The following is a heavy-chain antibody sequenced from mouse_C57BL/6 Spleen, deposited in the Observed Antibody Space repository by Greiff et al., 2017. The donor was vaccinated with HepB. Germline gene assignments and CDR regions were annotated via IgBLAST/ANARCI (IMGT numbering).Heavy chain of an antibody. CDR3: ARVGVTTVVERAWFAY. D-gene: IGHD1-1*01. V-gene: IGHV1-39*01. J-gene: IGHJ3*01. CDR1: GYSFTDYN. Sequence: EVQLQESGPELVKPGASVKISCKASGYSFTDYNMNWVKQSNGKSLEWIGVINPNYGTTSYNQKFKGKATLTVDQSSSTAYMQLNSLTSEDSAVYYCARVGVTTVVERAWFAYWGQGTLVTVSA. CDR2: INPNYGTT.